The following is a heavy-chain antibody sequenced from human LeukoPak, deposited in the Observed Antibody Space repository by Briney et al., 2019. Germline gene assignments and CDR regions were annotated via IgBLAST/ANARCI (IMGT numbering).Heavy chain of an antibody. J-gene: IGHJ4*02. V-gene: IGHV3-23*01. CDR1: GFTFSSYA. D-gene: IGHD6-19*01. Sequence: GGSLRLSCAASGFTFSSYAMNWVRQAPGKGLEWVSVISSSGGTTYYSDSVKGRFIISRDSSKNTLYLQMNSLRAEDTAVYYCAKAGIAVPATPEYCGQGTQVTVSS. CDR2: ISSSGGTT. CDR3: AKAGIAVPATPEY.